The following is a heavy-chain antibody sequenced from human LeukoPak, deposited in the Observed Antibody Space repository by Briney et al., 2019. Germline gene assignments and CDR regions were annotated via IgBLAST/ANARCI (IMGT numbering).Heavy chain of an antibody. CDR3: VKDNPLDY. CDR2: IRYDGNNK. CDR1: GFTFSNYG. D-gene: IGHD1-14*01. V-gene: IGHV3-30*02. Sequence: GGSLRLSCGASGFTFSNYGMLWVRQAPGKGLDWVAFIRYDGNNKLYADSVKGRFTISRDNSKNTLYLHINSLRAEDTAVYYCVKDNPLDYWGQGALVIVSS. J-gene: IGHJ4*02.